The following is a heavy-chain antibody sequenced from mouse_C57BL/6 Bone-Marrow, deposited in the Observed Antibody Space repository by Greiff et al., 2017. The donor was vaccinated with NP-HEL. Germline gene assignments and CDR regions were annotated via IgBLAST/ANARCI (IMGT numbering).Heavy chain of an antibody. J-gene: IGHJ2*01. Sequence: EVQVVESGGGLVQPGGSLSLSCAASGFTFTDYYMSWVRQPPGKALEWLGFIRNKANGYTTEYSASVTGRFTISRDNSQSILYLQMNALRAEDSATYYCARYRSGFDYWGQGTTLTVSS. D-gene: IGHD3-2*02. CDR3: ARYRSGFDY. CDR1: GFTFTDYY. V-gene: IGHV7-3*01. CDR2: IRNKANGYTT.